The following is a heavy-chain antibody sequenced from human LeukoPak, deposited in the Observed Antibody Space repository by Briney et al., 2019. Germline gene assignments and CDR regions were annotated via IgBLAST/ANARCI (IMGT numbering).Heavy chain of an antibody. Sequence: ASVKVSCKASGYTFTSYGISWVRQAPGQRLEWMGWINAGNGNTKYSQEFQGRVTITRDTSASTAYMELSSLRSEDMAVYYCARDQGAGNFDYWGQGTLVTVSS. J-gene: IGHJ4*02. CDR3: ARDQGAGNFDY. CDR2: INAGNGNT. CDR1: GYTFTSYG. V-gene: IGHV1-3*03. D-gene: IGHD1-1*01.